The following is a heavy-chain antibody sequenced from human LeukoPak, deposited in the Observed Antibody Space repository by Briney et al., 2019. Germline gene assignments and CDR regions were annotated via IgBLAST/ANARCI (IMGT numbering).Heavy chain of an antibody. Sequence: PGGSLRLSWAASGFSVSSNYMNWVRQAPGKGLGWGSVIYSGGVTYYADSLKGGFTISRDNSKNPLYLQMNNLRAEDTAVYYCASHSELRYWGQGPLVTVSS. CDR2: IYSGGVT. J-gene: IGHJ4*02. CDR1: GFSVSSNY. V-gene: IGHV3-53*01. D-gene: IGHD1-26*01. CDR3: ASHSELRY.